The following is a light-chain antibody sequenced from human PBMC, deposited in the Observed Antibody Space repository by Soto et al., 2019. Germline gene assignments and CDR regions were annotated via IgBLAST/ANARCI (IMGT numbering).Light chain of an antibody. CDR1: QSLRST. J-gene: IGKJ5*01. CDR2: GVS. V-gene: IGKV3D-15*01. CDR3: QQYNDWPPIT. Sequence: EIVLTQSPATLSLSPGERATLSCRAGQSLRSTYLAWYQQKPGQAPSLLIYGVSSRATGIPDRFSGSGSGTEFTLTISSLQSEDFAVYYCQQYNDWPPITFGQGTRLEIK.